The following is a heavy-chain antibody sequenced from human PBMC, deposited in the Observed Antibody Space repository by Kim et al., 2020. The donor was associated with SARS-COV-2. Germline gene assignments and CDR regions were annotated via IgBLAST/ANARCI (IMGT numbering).Heavy chain of an antibody. Sequence: SETLSLTCTVSGGSISSSSYYWGWIRQPPGKGLEWIGSIYYSGSTYYNPSLKSRVTISVDTSKNQFSLKLSSVTAADTAVYYCARHGITMVRGVIREFDYWGQGTLVTVSS. D-gene: IGHD3-10*01. CDR3: ARHGITMVRGVIREFDY. V-gene: IGHV4-39*01. J-gene: IGHJ4*02. CDR2: IYYSGST. CDR1: GGSISSSSYY.